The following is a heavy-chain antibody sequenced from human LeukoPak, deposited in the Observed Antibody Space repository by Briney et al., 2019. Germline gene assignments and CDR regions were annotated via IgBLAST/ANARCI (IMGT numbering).Heavy chain of an antibody. J-gene: IGHJ3*02. CDR3: ARWSGQLVAFDI. CDR2: IYYSGGT. Sequence: PSETLSLTCTVSGGSTSTCDWNWIRQPPGKGLEWIGYIYYSGGTNYNPSLKSRVTISIDTSKNQFSLKLSSVTAADTAVYYCARWSGQLVAFDIWGQGTMVTVSS. D-gene: IGHD3-3*01. V-gene: IGHV4-59*01. CDR1: GGSTSTCD.